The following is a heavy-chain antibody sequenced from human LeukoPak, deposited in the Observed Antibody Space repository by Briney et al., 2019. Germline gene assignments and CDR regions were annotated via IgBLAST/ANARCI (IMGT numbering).Heavy chain of an antibody. Sequence: SQTLSLTCTVSGGSISSGTYYWSWIRQPAGKGLEWIGRIYTSGSTNYNPSLKSRVTISVDTSKNQFSLKLSSVTAADTAVYYCARDPWGYYYDSSGTKGAAFDIWGQGTMVTVSS. CDR2: IYTSGST. J-gene: IGHJ3*02. D-gene: IGHD3-22*01. V-gene: IGHV4-61*02. CDR3: ARDPWGYYYDSSGTKGAAFDI. CDR1: GGSISSGTYY.